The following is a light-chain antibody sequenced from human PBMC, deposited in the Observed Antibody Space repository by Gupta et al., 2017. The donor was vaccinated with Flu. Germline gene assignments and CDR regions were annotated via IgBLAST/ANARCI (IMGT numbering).Light chain of an antibody. Sequence: SYMLTQAPSPPVAPGQTASIPCRGTNIGTKSVHWYQLKPGQAPVLVVYNDRARPSGVPERFSGSNSGNTATLAISGVEAGDEADYYCQVWDPSSDRWVFGGGTKVTV. CDR3: QVWDPSSDRWV. CDR1: NIGTKS. J-gene: IGLJ3*02. V-gene: IGLV3-21*02. CDR2: NDR.